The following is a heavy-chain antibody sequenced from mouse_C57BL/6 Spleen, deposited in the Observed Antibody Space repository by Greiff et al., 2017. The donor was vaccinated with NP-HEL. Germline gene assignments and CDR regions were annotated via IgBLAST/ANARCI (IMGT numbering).Heavy chain of an antibody. J-gene: IGHJ2*01. CDR3: ARGGSSYVDY. CDR2: INPSTGGT. D-gene: IGHD1-1*01. CDR1: GYSFTGYY. Sequence: EVKLMESGPELVKPGASVKISCKASGYSFTGYYMNWVKQSPEKSLEWIGEINPSTGGTTYNQKFKAKATLTVDKSSSTAYMQLKSLTSEDSAVYYCARGGSSYVDYWGQGTTLTVSS. V-gene: IGHV1-42*01.